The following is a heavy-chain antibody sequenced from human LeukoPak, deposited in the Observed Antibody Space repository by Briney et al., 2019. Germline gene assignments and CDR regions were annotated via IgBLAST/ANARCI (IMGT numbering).Heavy chain of an antibody. J-gene: IGHJ4*02. Sequence: GGSLRLSCAASGFTFSSYGMHWVRQAPGKGLEWVAAISYDGRNKEYVDSVKGRFTISRDNSKNTLYLQMNSLRAEDKAVYNCGKDRGYSYGFCYRGQGTPVTGSS. CDR1: GFTFSSYG. CDR2: ISYDGRNK. V-gene: IGHV3-30*18. CDR3: GKDRGYSYGFCY. D-gene: IGHD5-18*01.